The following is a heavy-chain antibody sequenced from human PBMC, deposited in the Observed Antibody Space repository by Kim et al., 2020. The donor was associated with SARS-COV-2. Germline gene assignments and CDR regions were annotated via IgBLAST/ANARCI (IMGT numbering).Heavy chain of an antibody. V-gene: IGHV3-23*01. D-gene: IGHD3-9*01. CDR3: ARGRAGSDWFWDY. Sequence: CDAAFVTGRFTNSRDNSKNTLYLQMDSLRDEDTALYYCARGRAGSDWFWDYWGQGSLVTVSS. J-gene: IGHJ4*02.